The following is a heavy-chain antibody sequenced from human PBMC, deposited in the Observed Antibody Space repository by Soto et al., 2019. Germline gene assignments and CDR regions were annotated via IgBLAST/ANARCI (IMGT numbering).Heavy chain of an antibody. CDR3: AKIAEAVAGTVYGY. J-gene: IGHJ4*02. D-gene: IGHD6-19*01. Sequence: GRSLRLSCAASGFTFSNYAMGWVRQAPGKGLEWVSGIGGGGGRTYYADSVKGRFTISRDNSKNTLYLQMNSVRVEDTAIYFCAKIAEAVAGTVYGYWGQGALVTVSS. CDR1: GFTFSNYA. V-gene: IGHV3-23*01. CDR2: IGGGGGRT.